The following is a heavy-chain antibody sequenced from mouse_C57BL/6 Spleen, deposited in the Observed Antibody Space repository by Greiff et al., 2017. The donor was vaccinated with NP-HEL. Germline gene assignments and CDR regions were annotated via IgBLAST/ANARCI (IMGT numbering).Heavy chain of an antibody. CDR2: FWGDGST. D-gene: IGHD2-3*01. CDR1: GFSLTSYG. V-gene: IGHV2-3*01. J-gene: IGHJ3*01. Sequence: QVQLKESGPGLVAPSQSLSIPCTVSGFSLTSYGVSWVRQPHGKGLEWLGVFWGDGSTNYHSALISRLSISKDNSKCEVCLILNNLHTDDTAANYSAELYDDYYPFAYWGQGTLVTVSA. CDR3: AELYDDYYPFAY.